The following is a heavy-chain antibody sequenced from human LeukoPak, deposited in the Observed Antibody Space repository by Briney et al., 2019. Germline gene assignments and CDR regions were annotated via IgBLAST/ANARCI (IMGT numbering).Heavy chain of an antibody. CDR3: AKDIGSTKYYYYGMDV. CDR2: ISWNSGTI. V-gene: IGHV3-9*01. CDR1: GFTFDDYA. J-gene: IGHJ6*02. Sequence: GGSLRLSCAASGFTFDDYAMHWVRQAPGKGLEWVSGISWNSGTIGYADSVKGRFTISRDNAKNSLYLQMNSLRAEDTALYYCAKDIGSTKYYYYGMDVWGQGTTVTVSS. D-gene: IGHD1-26*01.